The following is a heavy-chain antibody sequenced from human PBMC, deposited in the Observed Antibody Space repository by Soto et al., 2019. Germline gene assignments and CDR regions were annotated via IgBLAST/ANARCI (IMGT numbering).Heavy chain of an antibody. CDR3: VKDGIRGIHIDK. V-gene: IGHV3-23*01. J-gene: IGHJ4*02. Sequence: GGPLRLSCTASGFTLSSYPMSWVRQTPGKGLQWVASVSVDPGNTYYADSVKGRFTISRDNSIYTLYLHMNNVTAEDTAIYYCVKDGIRGIHIDKWGQGTLVTVSS. CDR2: VSVDPGNT. CDR1: GFTLSSYP.